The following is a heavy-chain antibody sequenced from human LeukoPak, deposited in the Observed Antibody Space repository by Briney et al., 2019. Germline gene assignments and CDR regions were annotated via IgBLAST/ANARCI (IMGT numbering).Heavy chain of an antibody. CDR1: GFTFNTYA. J-gene: IGHJ3*02. CDR3: AKDRRELDVFDI. V-gene: IGHV3-23*01. Sequence: PGGSLRLSCAASGFTFNTYAMSWVRQAPGKGLEWVSGISGSGRTTYYADSVKGRFTISRDNSKNTLFVQMNSLRAEDTAVCYCAKDRRELDVFDIWGQGTMVTVSS. CDR2: ISGSGRTT.